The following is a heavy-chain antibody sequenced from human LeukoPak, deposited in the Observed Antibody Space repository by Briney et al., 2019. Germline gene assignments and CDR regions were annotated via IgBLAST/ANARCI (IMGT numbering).Heavy chain of an antibody. CDR3: VRDATMTRARWVYCDY. Sequence: GGSLRLSCAASGFAFTSYEMNWVRQAPGKGLEWLSYISSGGDMKKYAHSVQGRFTISRDNAKNSLYLQMNSLRAEDTAVYHCVRDATMTRARWVYCDYWGQGTLVTVSS. D-gene: IGHD6-13*01. CDR2: ISSGGDMK. CDR1: GFAFTSYE. V-gene: IGHV3-48*03. J-gene: IGHJ4*02.